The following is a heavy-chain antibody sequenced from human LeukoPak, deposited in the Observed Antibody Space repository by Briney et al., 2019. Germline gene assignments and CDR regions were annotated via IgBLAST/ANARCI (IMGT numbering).Heavy chain of an antibody. V-gene: IGHV3-30*02. CDR1: GFTFSSYG. D-gene: IGHD3-22*01. Sequence: GGSLRLSCAASGFTFSSYGIHWVRQAPGKGLEWVAFIRYDGSNKYYTDSVKGRFTISRDNSKNTLYLQMNSLRAEDTAVYYCAKDGGGYYPSYYYYMGVWGKGTTVTISS. CDR3: AKDGGGYYPSYYYYMGV. J-gene: IGHJ6*03. CDR2: IRYDGSNK.